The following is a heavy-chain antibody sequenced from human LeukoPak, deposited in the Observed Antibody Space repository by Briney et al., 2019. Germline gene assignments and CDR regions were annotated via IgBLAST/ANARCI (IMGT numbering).Heavy chain of an antibody. Sequence: SETLSHTCALYVGSFSGYYWSWIRQPPGRGLEWIGEINHSGSTNYNPSLKSRVTISVDTSKNQFSLKLSSVTAADTAVYYCARGGKRWLQLGGFDYWSQGTLVTVSS. CDR1: VGSFSGYY. CDR2: INHSGST. D-gene: IGHD5-24*01. CDR3: ARGGKRWLQLGGFDY. V-gene: IGHV4-34*01. J-gene: IGHJ4*02.